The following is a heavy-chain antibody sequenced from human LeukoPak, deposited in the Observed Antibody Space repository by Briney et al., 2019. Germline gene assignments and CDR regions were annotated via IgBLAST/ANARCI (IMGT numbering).Heavy chain of an antibody. V-gene: IGHV3-11*01. CDR1: GFTFSDYY. J-gene: IGHJ4*02. D-gene: IGHD5-12*01. CDR2: ISSSGSTI. CDR3: ARDSGYSGYGLDAPNY. Sequence: GGSLRLSCAASGFTFSDYYMSWIRQAPGKGLEWVSYISSSGSTIYYADSVKGRFTISRDNAKNSLYLQLNSLRAEDTAVYYCARDSGYSGYGLDAPNYWGQGTLVTVSS.